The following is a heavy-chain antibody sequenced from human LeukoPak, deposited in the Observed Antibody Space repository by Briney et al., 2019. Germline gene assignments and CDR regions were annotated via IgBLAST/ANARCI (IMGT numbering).Heavy chain of an antibody. Sequence: KPSETLSLTCTVSGGSISSYYWSWIRQPPGKGLEWIGYIYYSGSTNYNPSLKSRVTISVDTSKNQFSLRLSSVTAADTAVYYCARHKSSAYLFDYWGQGTLVTVSS. CDR1: GGSISSYY. J-gene: IGHJ4*02. CDR2: IYYSGST. CDR3: ARHKSSAYLFDY. D-gene: IGHD2-15*01. V-gene: IGHV4-59*08.